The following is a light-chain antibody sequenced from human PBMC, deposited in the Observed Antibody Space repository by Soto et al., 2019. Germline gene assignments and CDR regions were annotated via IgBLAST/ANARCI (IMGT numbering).Light chain of an antibody. CDR1: QGVSSN. Sequence: EIAMTQSPATLSVSPGERATLSCRASQGVSSNLAWYQQKPGQAPRLLIHGASTRATGIPARFSGSGSGTEFTLTISSLQSEDFANYYCQQYNNWPRTFGQGTKVDIK. CDR3: QQYNNWPRT. V-gene: IGKV3-15*01. CDR2: GAS. J-gene: IGKJ1*01.